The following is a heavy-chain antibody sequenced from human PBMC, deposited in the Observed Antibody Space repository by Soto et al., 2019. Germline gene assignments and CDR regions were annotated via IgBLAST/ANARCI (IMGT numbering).Heavy chain of an antibody. CDR3: VRRHVSASGIDWFDP. D-gene: IGHD6-13*01. J-gene: IGHJ5*02. CDR2: MNAANGDT. V-gene: IGHV1-3*01. Sequence: QVQLVQSGTEVKKPGASVKVSCKASGYTFTSYGIHWVRHGPQQRLDWMGWMNAANGDTNYSPKCYGRVTIARETVVSTVYMELSSLRSEDTAVYYCVRRHVSASGIDWFDPWGQGTLVTGSS. CDR1: GYTFTSYG.